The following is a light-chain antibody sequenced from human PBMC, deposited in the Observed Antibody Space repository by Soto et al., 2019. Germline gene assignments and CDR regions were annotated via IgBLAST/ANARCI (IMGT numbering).Light chain of an antibody. J-gene: IGKJ2*01. V-gene: IGKV3-15*01. CDR2: GVT. Sequence: EIVMTQSPDTLSVSPGDTATLSCRSSQNIHINLAWYQQKPGQAPTLLIYGVTARAPGVPARFSGSGYGTDFTLTIRSVQSGGFGVFCCQQYEGWPRTFGLGTKVEIQ. CDR1: QNIHIN. CDR3: QQYEGWPRT.